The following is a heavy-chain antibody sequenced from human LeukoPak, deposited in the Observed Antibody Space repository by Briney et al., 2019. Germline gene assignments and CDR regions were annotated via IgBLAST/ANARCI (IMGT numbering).Heavy chain of an antibody. Sequence: ASVKVSCKASGYTFTCYYMHWVRQAPGQGLEWRGGIIPIFGTANYAQKFQGRVTITADESTSTAYMELSSLRSDDTAVYYCATSKGGLVATSNWFDPWGQGTLVTVSS. CDR3: ATSKGGLVATSNWFDP. D-gene: IGHD5-12*01. V-gene: IGHV1-69*13. J-gene: IGHJ5*02. CDR1: GYTFTCYY. CDR2: IIPIFGTA.